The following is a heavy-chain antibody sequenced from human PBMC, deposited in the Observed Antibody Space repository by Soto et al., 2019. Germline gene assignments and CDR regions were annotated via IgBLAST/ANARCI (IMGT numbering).Heavy chain of an antibody. J-gene: IGHJ6*03. CDR1: GFTFSSYD. CDR3: ASAVGGSCSSGICIVYSYYYHMDA. V-gene: IGHV3-13*01. Sequence: PGGSLRLSCAASGFTFSSYDMHWVRQATGKGLEWVSAIGTAGDTYYPGSVKGRFTISRENAKNSLYLQMNSLRVEDTAAYYCASAVGGSCSSGICIVYSYYYHMDAWGKGTTVTVSS. D-gene: IGHD2-15*01. CDR2: IGTAGDT.